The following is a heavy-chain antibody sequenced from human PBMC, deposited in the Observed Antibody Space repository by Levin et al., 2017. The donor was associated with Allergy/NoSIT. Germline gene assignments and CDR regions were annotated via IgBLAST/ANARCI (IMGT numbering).Heavy chain of an antibody. D-gene: IGHD3-3*01. CDR1: GGSFSGYY. CDR3: ARGGVTIFGVVYYYYGMDV. J-gene: IGHJ6*02. Sequence: SQTLSLTCAVYGGSFSGYYWSWIRQPPGKGLEWIGEINHSGSTNYNPSLKSRVTISVDTSKNQFSLKLSSVTAADTAVYYCARGGVTIFGVVYYYYGMDVWGQGTTVTVSS. V-gene: IGHV4-34*01. CDR2: INHSGST.